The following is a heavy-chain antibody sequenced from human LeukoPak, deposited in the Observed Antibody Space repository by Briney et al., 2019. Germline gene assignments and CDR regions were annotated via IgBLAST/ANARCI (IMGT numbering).Heavy chain of an antibody. J-gene: IGHJ4*02. CDR3: AREFNTVGNFDY. V-gene: IGHV3-21*01. D-gene: IGHD3-10*01. CDR2: IYFTGNYI. CDR1: GFTFSRYS. Sequence: GGSLRLSCVTSGFTFSRYSMRWVRQAPGKGLEWVSSIYFTGNYISYADSVKGRFTISRDNAKSSLYLQMNSLRAEDTAVYYCAREFNTVGNFDYWGQGTLVTVSS.